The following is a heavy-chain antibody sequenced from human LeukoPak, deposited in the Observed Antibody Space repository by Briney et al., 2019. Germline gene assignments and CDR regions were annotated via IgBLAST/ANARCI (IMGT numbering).Heavy chain of an antibody. CDR3: AREPPGNYDGTGYYYAHFDY. CDR1: GFTFSSSA. Sequence: GGSLRLSCAASGFTFSSSAMSWVRQAPGEGLEWLSYISSGGSTIYYADSVKGRFAISRDNAKNSLYLQMSSLRDEDTAVYYCAREPPGNYDGTGYYYAHFDYWGQGTLVTVSS. J-gene: IGHJ4*02. D-gene: IGHD3-22*01. V-gene: IGHV3-48*02. CDR2: ISSGGSTI.